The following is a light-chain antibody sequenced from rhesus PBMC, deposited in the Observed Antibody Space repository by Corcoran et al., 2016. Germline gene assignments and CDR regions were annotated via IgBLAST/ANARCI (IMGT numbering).Light chain of an antibody. V-gene: IGKV3-42*01. CDR2: ATS. CDR1: QSVSSR. Sequence: EIVMTQSPATLSLSPGERATLSCRASQSVSSRLAWYQQKPGQAPRLLIYATSRRATGIPERSSGSGAGTEFTLTISRLEPEDVGVYYCQQDYSWPPLTFGGGTKVEVK. J-gene: IGKJ4*01. CDR3: QQDYSWPPLT.